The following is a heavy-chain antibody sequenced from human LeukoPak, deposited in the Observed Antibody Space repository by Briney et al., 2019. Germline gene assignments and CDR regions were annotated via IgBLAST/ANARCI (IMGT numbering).Heavy chain of an antibody. CDR1: GFTFDDYA. CDR2: ITWNSDNR. V-gene: IGHV3-9*03. CDR3: AKGGGGRLIYYYYMDV. J-gene: IGHJ6*03. Sequence: GGTLRLSCAASGFTFDDYAMRWVRQAPGKGLEWVSGITWNSDNREYADSVKGRFTISRDNAKNSLYLQMNSLRAEDMALYYCAKGGGGRLIYYYYMDVWGKGTTVTISS. D-gene: IGHD3-16*01.